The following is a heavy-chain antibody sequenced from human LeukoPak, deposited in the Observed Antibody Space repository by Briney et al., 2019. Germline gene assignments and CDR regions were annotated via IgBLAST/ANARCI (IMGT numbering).Heavy chain of an antibody. CDR3: ARHQEEATAGKYYFDY. CDR2: IYNGVTT. V-gene: IGHV3-53*01. D-gene: IGHD6-13*01. Sequence: PGGSLRLSCAASGFTVSRNYMSWVRQAPGKWLEWVSVIYNGVTTYYADSVKGRFTISGDDSRNTVYLQMNSLRAEDTALYYCARHQEEATAGKYYFDYWGQGTLVTVSS. CDR1: GFTVSRNY. J-gene: IGHJ4*02.